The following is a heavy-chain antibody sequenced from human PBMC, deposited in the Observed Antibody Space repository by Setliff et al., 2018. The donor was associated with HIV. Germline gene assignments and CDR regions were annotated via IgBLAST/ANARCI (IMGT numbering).Heavy chain of an antibody. Sequence: GGSLRLSCAASGFTFSDYFMSWIRQAPGKGLEWVSYISRSGDSIHYADSVKGRLTISRDKAKNSLYLQMNSLRAEDTAVYYCARGSGSGYDPRGAFNFWGLGTLVTVS. CDR2: ISRSGDSI. D-gene: IGHD5-12*01. CDR3: ARGSGSGYDPRGAFNF. J-gene: IGHJ3*01. V-gene: IGHV3-11*01. CDR1: GFTFSDYF.